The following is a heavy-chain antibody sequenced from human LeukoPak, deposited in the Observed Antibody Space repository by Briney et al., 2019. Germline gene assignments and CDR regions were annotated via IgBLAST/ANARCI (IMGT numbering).Heavy chain of an antibody. Sequence: ASETLSLTCAVYGGSFSGYYWSWIRQPPGKGLEWIGEINHSGSTNYNPSLKSRVTISVDTSKNQLSLKLSSVTAADTAVYYCARGEPWYCSSTSCYTGIDYWGQGTLVTVSS. V-gene: IGHV4-34*01. CDR1: GGSFSGYY. CDR3: ARGEPWYCSSTSCYTGIDY. D-gene: IGHD2-2*02. J-gene: IGHJ4*02. CDR2: INHSGST.